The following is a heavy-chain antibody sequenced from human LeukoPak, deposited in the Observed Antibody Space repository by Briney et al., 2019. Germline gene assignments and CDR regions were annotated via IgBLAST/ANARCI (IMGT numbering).Heavy chain of an antibody. CDR1: GYTFTSYG. CDR3: ARDRGWGNYYHSSGYYLSGPCY. Sequence: ASVKVSCKASGYTFTSYGISWLRQAPGQGLEWMGWISAYNGNTNYAQKLQGRVTMTTDTSTSTAYMELRSLRSDDTAVYYCARDRGWGNYYHSSGYYLSGPCYLGQGTLGTGSS. J-gene: IGHJ1*01. D-gene: IGHD3-22*01. V-gene: IGHV1-18*01. CDR2: ISAYNGNT.